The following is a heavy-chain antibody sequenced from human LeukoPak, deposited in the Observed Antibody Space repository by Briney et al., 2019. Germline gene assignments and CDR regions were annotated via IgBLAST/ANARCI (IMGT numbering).Heavy chain of an antibody. J-gene: IGHJ6*03. Sequence: GGSLRLSCEAPEHMVRNNYMSWVRQSPGRGLEWVSVIYSGGSTNYADSVKGRFTTSRDTSKNTLYLQMNNVRAEDTAIYYCVRDLRDRRGYSNYYMDVWGKGTTVTVSS. V-gene: IGHV3-53*01. CDR3: VRDLRDRRGYSNYYMDV. CDR2: IYSGGST. CDR1: EHMVRNNY. D-gene: IGHD3-10*01.